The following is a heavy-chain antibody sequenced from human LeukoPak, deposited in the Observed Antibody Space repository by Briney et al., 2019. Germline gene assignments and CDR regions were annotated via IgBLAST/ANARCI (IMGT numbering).Heavy chain of an antibody. Sequence: GGSLRLSCAASGFIVSSNNMNWVRQAPGRGLEWVSVIYTGGNTYYADSVKGRFTISRDNSKNTLFLQMNNLRAEDTAVYYCTRENPASLRFCDYWGRGTLVTVSS. V-gene: IGHV3-53*01. D-gene: IGHD2-2*01. CDR2: IYTGGNT. CDR1: GFIVSSNN. J-gene: IGHJ4*02. CDR3: TRENPASLRFCDY.